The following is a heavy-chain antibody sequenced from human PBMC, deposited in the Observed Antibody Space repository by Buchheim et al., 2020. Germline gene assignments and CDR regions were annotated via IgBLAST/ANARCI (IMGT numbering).Heavy chain of an antibody. Sequence: EVHLVESGGGLVQPGGSLRLSCAASGFTVSGYWMHWVRHVPGQGLVWVSRINSAGGTNYADSVKGRFTISRDNAKNMVYLQMNSLRAEDTAIYYCARGGYSTDGSSDYWGQGTL. CDR3: ARGGYSTDGSSDY. V-gene: IGHV3-74*01. CDR1: GFTVSGYW. D-gene: IGHD5-24*01. J-gene: IGHJ4*02. CDR2: INSAGGT.